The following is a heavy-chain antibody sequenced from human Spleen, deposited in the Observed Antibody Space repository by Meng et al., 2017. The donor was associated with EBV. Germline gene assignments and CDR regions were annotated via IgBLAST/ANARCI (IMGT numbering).Heavy chain of an antibody. J-gene: IGHJ4*02. Sequence: HQVEDGGGGNVAGHPLKGSCKDYGCTFNTHAFSWVRQAPGQGPEWIGGIILFFGSPDYAHKFQGRLTITADESTSTVYMELSSLRSEDTAVYYCARDYDSSGYSFYYWGQGTLVTVSS. CDR2: IILFFGSP. CDR1: GCTFNTHA. CDR3: ARDYDSSGYSFYY. D-gene: IGHD3-22*01. V-gene: IGHV1-69*01.